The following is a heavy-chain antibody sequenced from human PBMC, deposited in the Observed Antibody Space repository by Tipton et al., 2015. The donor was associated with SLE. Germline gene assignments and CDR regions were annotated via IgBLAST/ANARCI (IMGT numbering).Heavy chain of an antibody. D-gene: IGHD6-6*01. Sequence: TLSLTCTVSGGSISSGAYYWSWIRQLPGKGLEWIGYIYYSGSTHYNPSLKSPFTISIDTSKSQFSLMLSSVTAADTAVYYCARGGDSNSPFDYWGQGTLVTVSS. CDR2: IYYSGST. CDR1: GGSISSGAYY. J-gene: IGHJ4*02. V-gene: IGHV4-31*01. CDR3: ARGGDSNSPFDY.